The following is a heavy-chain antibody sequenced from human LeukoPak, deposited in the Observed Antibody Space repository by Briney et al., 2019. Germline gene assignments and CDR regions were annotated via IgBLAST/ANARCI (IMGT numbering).Heavy chain of an antibody. D-gene: IGHD6-13*01. V-gene: IGHV4-59*01. CDR2: IYYSGST. Sequence: SETLSLTCTVSGGSISSYYWSWIRQPPGKGLEWIGYIYYSGSTNYNPSLKSRVTISVDTSKNQFSLKLSSVTAADTAVYHCASTLRGSSWYHWYFDLWGRGTLVTVSS. J-gene: IGHJ2*01. CDR3: ASTLRGSSWYHWYFDL. CDR1: GGSISSYY.